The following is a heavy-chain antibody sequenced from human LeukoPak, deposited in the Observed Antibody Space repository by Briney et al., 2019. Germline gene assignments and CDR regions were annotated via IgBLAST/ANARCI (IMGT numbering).Heavy chain of an antibody. Sequence: PSETLSLTCAVYGGSFSGYYWSWIRQPPGKGLEWIGEINHSGSTNYNPSLKSRVTISVDTSKNQFSLKLSSVTAADTAVYYCARHREYYYGSGSYYNGWGQGTLVTVSS. D-gene: IGHD3-10*01. V-gene: IGHV4-34*01. CDR1: GGSFSGYY. CDR3: ARHREYYYGSGSYYNG. J-gene: IGHJ4*02. CDR2: INHSGST.